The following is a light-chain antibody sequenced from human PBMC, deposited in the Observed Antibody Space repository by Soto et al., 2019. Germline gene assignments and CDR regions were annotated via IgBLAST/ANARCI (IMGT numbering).Light chain of an antibody. V-gene: IGKV1-27*01. CDR1: QGVSRY. CDR2: AAS. Sequence: DIQMTQSPSSLSESVGDRVTMTCRASQGVSRYLAWYQQRPGEVPRLLIYAASTLQSGVPSRFSGNGSGTDFTLTISSLQPEDVATYYCQKYNGAPPFTFGHGTKVDIK. CDR3: QKYNGAPPFT. J-gene: IGKJ3*01.